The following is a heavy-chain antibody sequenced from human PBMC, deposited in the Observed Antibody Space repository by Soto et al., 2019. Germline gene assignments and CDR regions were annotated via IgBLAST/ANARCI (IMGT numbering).Heavy chain of an antibody. J-gene: IGHJ4*02. CDR2: IYYTGNT. D-gene: IGHD6-19*01. Sequence: PSETLSLTCTVSGGSISSYYWSWIRQPPGKGLAWIGYIYYTGNTNYNPSRKSRVTISVDTSKNQFSLKLTSLTAADTTVYYCARARTSSAVDFDYWGQGTLVTVSS. V-gene: IGHV4-59*01. CDR3: ARARTSSAVDFDY. CDR1: GGSISSYY.